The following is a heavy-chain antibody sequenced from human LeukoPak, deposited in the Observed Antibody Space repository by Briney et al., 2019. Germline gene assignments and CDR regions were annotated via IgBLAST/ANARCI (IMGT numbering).Heavy chain of an antibody. Sequence: SETLSHTCAVYGESSFSNYYWSWIRQTPGGALEWIGEINHSGYTNYNPSLKSRVTLSIDTSKNQFSLRLNSVTAADTAVYYCSRQLVGNDYWGQGPLVTVSS. CDR1: GESSFSNYY. J-gene: IGHJ4*02. V-gene: IGHV4-34*01. D-gene: IGHD1-1*01. CDR2: INHSGYT. CDR3: SRQLVGNDY.